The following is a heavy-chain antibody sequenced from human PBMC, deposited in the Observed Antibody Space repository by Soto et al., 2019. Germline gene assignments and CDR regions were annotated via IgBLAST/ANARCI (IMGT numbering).Heavy chain of an antibody. CDR1: GLTFRSYW. CDR2: INQDGSES. J-gene: IGHJ4*02. D-gene: IGHD2-2*01. Sequence: GGSLRLSCVVSGLTFRSYWMSWVRQAPGKGLEWVANINQDGSESYYVDSVKGRFTISRDNAKNSLYLQMTSLRAEDTAVYYCARPARECSSPGCANWGQGTLVTVSS. CDR3: ARPARECSSPGCAN. V-gene: IGHV3-7*01.